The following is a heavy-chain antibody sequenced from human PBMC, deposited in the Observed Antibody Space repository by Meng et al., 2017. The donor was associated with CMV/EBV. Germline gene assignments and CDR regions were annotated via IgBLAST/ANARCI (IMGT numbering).Heavy chain of an antibody. Sequence: GGSLRLSCAASGFTFSSYSMNWVRQAPGKGLEWVSSISSSSSYIYYADSVKGRFTISRDNAKNSPYLQMNSLRAEDTAVYYCARGGIAARLRDYWGQGTLVTVSS. D-gene: IGHD6-6*01. J-gene: IGHJ4*02. CDR1: GFTFSSYS. V-gene: IGHV3-21*01. CDR3: ARGGIAARLRDY. CDR2: ISSSSSYI.